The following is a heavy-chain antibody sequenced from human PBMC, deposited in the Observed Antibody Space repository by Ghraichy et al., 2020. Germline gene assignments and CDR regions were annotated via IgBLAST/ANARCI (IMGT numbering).Heavy chain of an antibody. V-gene: IGHV4-39*01. CDR2: IYSTGTT. CDR1: GGSVSSGTY. J-gene: IGHJ4*02. Sequence: SETLSLTCTVSGGSVSSGTYWGWIRQAPGTGLEWIASIYSTGTTYYNPSLKSRVTISVDTSKNHFSLKLSSVTAADTAVYYCARHKSPTEYYFDYWGQGTLVTVSS. CDR3: ARHKSPTEYYFDY.